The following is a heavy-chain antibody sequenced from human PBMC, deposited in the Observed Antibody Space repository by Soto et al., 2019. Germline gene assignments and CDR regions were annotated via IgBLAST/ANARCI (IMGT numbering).Heavy chain of an antibody. V-gene: IGHV1-3*01. CDR3: ERADYLLEIAAVGTRPYYYYGMDV. CDR1: GYTFTTYA. J-gene: IGHJ6*04. D-gene: IGHD6-13*01. CDR2: INAGNGKT. Sequence: ASVKVSCKASGYTFTTYAIHWVRQAPGQRLEWMGWINAGNGKTEYSQKFQGRVTIARDASASTAFMELSSLRSEDTAVYYCERADYLLEIAAVGTRPYYYYGMDVWAKGPTVPVPS.